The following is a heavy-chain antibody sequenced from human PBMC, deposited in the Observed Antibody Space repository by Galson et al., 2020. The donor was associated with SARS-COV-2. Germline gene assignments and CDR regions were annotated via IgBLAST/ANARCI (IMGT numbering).Heavy chain of an antibody. Sequence: GGSLRLSCAASGFTFSNAWMSWVRQAPGKGLEWVGRIKSKTDGGTTDYAAPVKGRFTISRDDSKNTLYLQMNSLKTEDTAVYYCTTGFENYDILTGYYLVDYWGQGTLVTVSS. CDR3: TTGFENYDILTGYYLVDY. J-gene: IGHJ4*02. D-gene: IGHD3-9*01. CDR1: GFTFSNAW. V-gene: IGHV3-15*01. CDR2: IKSKTDGGTT.